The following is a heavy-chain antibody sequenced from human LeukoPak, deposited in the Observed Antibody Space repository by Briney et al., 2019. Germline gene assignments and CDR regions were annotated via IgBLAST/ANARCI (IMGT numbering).Heavy chain of an antibody. D-gene: IGHD3-22*01. J-gene: IGHJ5*02. V-gene: IGHV4-59*01. Sequence: SETLSLTCTVSGGSISGYYWSWIRQPPGKGLEWIGYIYSSGSTNYNPSLKSRVTISIDTSKSQFSLKLSSVTAADTAVYYCARGEDYYDSSGYHNWFDPWGQGTLVTVSS. CDR2: IYSSGST. CDR3: ARGEDYYDSSGYHNWFDP. CDR1: GGSISGYY.